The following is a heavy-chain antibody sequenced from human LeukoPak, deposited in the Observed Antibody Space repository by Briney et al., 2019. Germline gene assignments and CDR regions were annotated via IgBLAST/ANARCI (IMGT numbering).Heavy chain of an antibody. Sequence: ASVEVSCKVSGYTLTELSMHWVRQAPGKGLEWMGGFDPEDGETIYAQKFQGRVTMTEDTSTDTAYMELSSLRSEDTAVYYCATLTPFRSGWGYFDYWGQGTLVTVSS. CDR3: ATLTPFRSGWGYFDY. V-gene: IGHV1-24*01. J-gene: IGHJ4*02. CDR1: GYTLTELS. CDR2: FDPEDGET. D-gene: IGHD6-19*01.